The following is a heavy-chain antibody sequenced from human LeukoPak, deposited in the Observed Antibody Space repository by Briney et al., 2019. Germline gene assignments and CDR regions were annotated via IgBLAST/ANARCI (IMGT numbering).Heavy chain of an antibody. CDR3: ARAGEGLLAYSFDI. CDR1: GFTFSRNW. J-gene: IGHJ3*02. Sequence: PGGSPRLSCVAPGFTFSRNWMHWVRQGPGKGVGWVSRINSDGSETRHADSVKGRFTISRDNAKNTLYLQMNSLRAEDTAVYYCARAGEGLLAYSFDIWGQGTMVTVSS. V-gene: IGHV3-74*01. CDR2: INSDGSET. D-gene: IGHD1-26*01.